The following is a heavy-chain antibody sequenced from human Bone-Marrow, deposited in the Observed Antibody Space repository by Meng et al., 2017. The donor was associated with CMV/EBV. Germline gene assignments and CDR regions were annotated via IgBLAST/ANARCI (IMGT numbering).Heavy chain of an antibody. CDR1: GFTFSNAW. CDR3: TTDGHYYDILTGYYHYYYGMDV. J-gene: IGHJ6*02. D-gene: IGHD3-9*01. Sequence: GESLKISCAASGFTFSNAWMSWVRQAPGKGLEWVGRIKSKTDGGTTDYAAPVKGRFTISRDDSKNTLYLQMNSLKTEDTAVYYCTTDGHYYDILTGYYHYYYGMDVRGQGTTVTVSS. V-gene: IGHV3-15*01. CDR2: IKSKTDGGTT.